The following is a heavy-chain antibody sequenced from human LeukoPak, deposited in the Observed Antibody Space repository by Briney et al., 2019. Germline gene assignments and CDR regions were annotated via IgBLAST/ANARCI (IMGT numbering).Heavy chain of an antibody. Sequence: GGSLRLSCAASGFTFSSYNMNWVRQTPGQGLEWVSSITSGSSHIYYADPVKGRFTISRDNAKSSLYLQMNSLRAEDTAVYYCARDPYSGSYGADYYYYMDVWGKGTTVTISS. CDR1: GFTFSSYN. CDR2: ITSGSSHI. V-gene: IGHV3-21*01. D-gene: IGHD1-26*01. CDR3: ARDPYSGSYGADYYYYMDV. J-gene: IGHJ6*03.